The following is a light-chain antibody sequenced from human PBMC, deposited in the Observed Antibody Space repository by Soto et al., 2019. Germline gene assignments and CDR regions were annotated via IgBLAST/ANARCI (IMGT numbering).Light chain of an antibody. Sequence: QSALTQPASVSGSPGQSITISCTGTSSDVGYYNYVSWYQHQPGKVPKLMIYEVSNRPSGVSNRFSGSKSGNTASLTISGLQAEDEADYYCSSYTTSSTQVFGGGTKLTVL. CDR3: SSYTTSSTQV. V-gene: IGLV2-14*01. CDR2: EVS. CDR1: SSDVGYYNY. J-gene: IGLJ3*02.